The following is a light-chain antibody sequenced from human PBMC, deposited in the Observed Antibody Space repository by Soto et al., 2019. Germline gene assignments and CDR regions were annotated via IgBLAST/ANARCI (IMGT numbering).Light chain of an antibody. Sequence: DIHVTQSPSSVSASVGDRVTITCRASQAITSWLAWYQQKPGRAPKLLIYSASSLQSGAPSRFTGSGSGTDFTLTITSLQPDDAAVYYCQKYNSAPLTFGGGTKVEIK. CDR3: QKYNSAPLT. CDR1: QAITSW. J-gene: IGKJ4*01. V-gene: IGKV1-12*01. CDR2: SAS.